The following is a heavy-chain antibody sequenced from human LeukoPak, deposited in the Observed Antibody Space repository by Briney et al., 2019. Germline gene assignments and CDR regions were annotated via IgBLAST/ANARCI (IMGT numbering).Heavy chain of an antibody. D-gene: IGHD6-19*01. CDR1: GYTFTSYG. Sequence: ASVKVSCEASGYTFTSYGISWVRQAPGQGLEWMGWISAYNGNTNYAQKLQGRVTMTTDTSTSTAYMELRSLRSDDTAVYYCARDLGGAGIAVAGLRNYWGQGTLVTVSS. CDR3: ARDLGGAGIAVAGLRNY. J-gene: IGHJ4*02. V-gene: IGHV1-18*01. CDR2: ISAYNGNT.